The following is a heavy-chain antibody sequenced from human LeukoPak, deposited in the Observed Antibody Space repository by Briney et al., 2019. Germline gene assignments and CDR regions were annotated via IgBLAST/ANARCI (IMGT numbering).Heavy chain of an antibody. CDR2: IHTSGST. J-gene: IGHJ4*02. Sequence: SXXXXXXXYXXWIRQPAGXGRXXXGRIHTSGSTNXXPSLKRRVTMSVDTXXNKFSLKLSSVTAADTAVYYCAXXXXXXXYQAHFDYWGQGTLVTVSS. CDR1: XXXXXXXY. V-gene: IGHV4-4*07. D-gene: IGHD2-2*01. CDR3: AXXXXXXXYQAHFDY.